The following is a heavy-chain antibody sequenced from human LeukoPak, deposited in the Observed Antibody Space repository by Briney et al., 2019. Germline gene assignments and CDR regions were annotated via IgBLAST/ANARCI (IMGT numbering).Heavy chain of an antibody. Sequence: PGGSLRLSCAASGFTFSSYAMSWVRQAPGMGLEWVSGISGSGKNTYYADSVKGRFTISRDNSKNTLYLQMNSLRADDTAVYYCAKGDRGDSSGFFWGQGTLVTVSS. V-gene: IGHV3-23*01. J-gene: IGHJ4*02. CDR1: GFTFSSYA. CDR2: ISGSGKNT. D-gene: IGHD3-22*01. CDR3: AKGDRGDSSGFF.